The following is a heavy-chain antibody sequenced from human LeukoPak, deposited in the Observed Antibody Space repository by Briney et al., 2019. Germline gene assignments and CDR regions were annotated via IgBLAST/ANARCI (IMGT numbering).Heavy chain of an antibody. V-gene: IGHV3-66*01. CDR2: IYSGGST. D-gene: IGHD3-22*01. CDR1: GFTVSSNY. Sequence: PGGSLRLSCAASGFTVSSNYMSWVRQAPGKGLEWVSVIYSGGSTYYADSVKGRFTISRDNSKNTLYLQMNSLRADDTAVYYCARSHGIYYDSSGYYPRGYYFDYWGQGTLVTVSS. CDR3: ARSHGIYYDSSGYYPRGYYFDY. J-gene: IGHJ4*02.